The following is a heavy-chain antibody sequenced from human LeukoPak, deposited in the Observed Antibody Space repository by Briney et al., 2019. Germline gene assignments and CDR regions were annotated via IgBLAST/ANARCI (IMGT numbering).Heavy chain of an antibody. CDR3: ANRITMIVVVIS. Sequence: GGSLRLSCAASGFTFNNYGIHWVRQAPGKGLEWVAVIWYDGSNKYYADSVKGRFTISRDNSKNTLYLQMNSLRAEDTAVYYCANRITMIVVVISWGQGTLVTVSS. J-gene: IGHJ5*02. CDR2: IWYDGSNK. CDR1: GFTFNNYG. V-gene: IGHV3-33*06. D-gene: IGHD3-22*01.